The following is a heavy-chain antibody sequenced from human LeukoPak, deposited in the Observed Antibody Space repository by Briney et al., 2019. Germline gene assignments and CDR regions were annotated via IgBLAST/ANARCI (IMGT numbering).Heavy chain of an antibody. CDR3: ARDRVTGYCSGGSCYRFDP. Sequence: KPSETLSLTCAVYGGSFSGYYWSWIRQPPGKGLEWIGEINHSGSTNYNPSLKSRVTISVDTSKNQFSLKLSSVTAADTAVYYCARDRVTGYCSGGSCYRFDPWGQGTLVTVSS. D-gene: IGHD2-15*01. J-gene: IGHJ5*02. V-gene: IGHV4-34*01. CDR1: GGSFSGYY. CDR2: INHSGST.